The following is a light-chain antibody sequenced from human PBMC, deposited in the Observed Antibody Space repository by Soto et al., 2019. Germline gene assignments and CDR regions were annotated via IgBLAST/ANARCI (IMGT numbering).Light chain of an antibody. CDR1: SSNIGNNY. Sequence: QSVLTQPPSVSAAPGQKVTISCSGSSSNIGNNYVSWYQQLPGTAPKLLIYDNNKRPSGIPDQFSGSKSGTSATLGITGRQTGDEADYYCGTWDSSLSAGVFGGGTKLTVL. J-gene: IGLJ2*01. CDR2: DNN. CDR3: GTWDSSLSAGV. V-gene: IGLV1-51*01.